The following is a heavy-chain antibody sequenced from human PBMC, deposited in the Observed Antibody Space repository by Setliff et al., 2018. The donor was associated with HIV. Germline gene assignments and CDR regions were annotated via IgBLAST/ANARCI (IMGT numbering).Heavy chain of an antibody. CDR1: GYTFTGYY. CDR2: INPNSGGT. Sequence: ASVKVSCKASGYTFTGYYMHWVRQAPGQGLEWMGWINPNSGGTSYAQKFQGRVTMTRDTSISTAYMEVRRLRSADTAVYYCARDHCSSPGCYEYSYYGMDVWGQGTTVTVSS. V-gene: IGHV1-2*02. J-gene: IGHJ6*02. CDR3: ARDHCSSPGCYEYSYYGMDV. D-gene: IGHD2-2*01.